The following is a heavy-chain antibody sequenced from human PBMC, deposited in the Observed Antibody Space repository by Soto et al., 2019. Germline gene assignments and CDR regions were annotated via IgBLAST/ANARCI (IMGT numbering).Heavy chain of an antibody. D-gene: IGHD3-9*01. CDR1: GYTFTSYG. J-gene: IGHJ5*02. CDR2: ISAYNGNT. V-gene: IGHV1-18*04. CDR3: ARVGVYYTISTGITTNWFDP. Sequence: ASVEVSCKAAGYTFTSYGISWVRQAPGQGLEWMGWISAYNGNTNYAQKLHGRVTMTTDTSTSTAYMELRSLRSDDTAVYYCARVGVYYTISTGITTNWFDPWGQGTLVTVSS.